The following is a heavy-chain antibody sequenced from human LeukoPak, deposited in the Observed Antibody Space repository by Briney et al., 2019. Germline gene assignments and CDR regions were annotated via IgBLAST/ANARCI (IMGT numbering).Heavy chain of an antibody. Sequence: PGGSLRLSCAVSGFIFSADYMTWVRQAPGTGLESVGRTSNNANSYTTEYAASVKGRFTIARDDSKNSLYLQMNSLKTEDTAVYYCARAPVAFDIWGQGTMVTVSS. CDR2: TSNNANSYTT. J-gene: IGHJ3*02. V-gene: IGHV3-72*01. CDR1: GFIFSADY. CDR3: ARAPVAFDI.